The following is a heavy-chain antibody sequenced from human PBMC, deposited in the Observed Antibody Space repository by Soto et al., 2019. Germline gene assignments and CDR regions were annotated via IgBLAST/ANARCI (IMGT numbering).Heavy chain of an antibody. V-gene: IGHV4-4*02. CDR1: GDSITGDEW. J-gene: IGHJ6*02. CDR2: IHHSGAT. Sequence: QVQLQESGPGLVQPSGTLSLTCAVSGDSITGDEWWSWVRQPPGKGLEWIGEIHHSGATNYNPSLKSRVTISIVKSKNQFSLKLNSVTAADTAMFYCATQGFYRMGVWGRGTTVTVSS. CDR3: ATQGFYRMGV.